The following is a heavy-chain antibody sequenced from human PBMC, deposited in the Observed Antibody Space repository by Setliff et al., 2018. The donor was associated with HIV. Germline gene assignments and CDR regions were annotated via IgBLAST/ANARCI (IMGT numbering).Heavy chain of an antibody. V-gene: IGHV3-30*04. Sequence: QPGGSLRLSCAASGFTFSRYGMHWVRQAPGKGLEWVAFISYDGSKKYYADSAKGRFIISRDNSQNTLYLQMNSLRADDTAIYYCAKGFRPVDTALVSGPTYWGQGIRVTVSS. D-gene: IGHD5-18*01. CDR3: AKGFRPVDTALVSGPTY. CDR1: GFTFSRYG. J-gene: IGHJ4*02. CDR2: ISYDGSKK.